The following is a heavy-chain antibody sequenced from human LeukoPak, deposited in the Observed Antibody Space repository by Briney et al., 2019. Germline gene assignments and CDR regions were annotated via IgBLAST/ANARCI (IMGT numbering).Heavy chain of an antibody. Sequence: ASVKVSCXASGYTFTGYYMHWVRQAPGQGLEWMGRINPNSGGTNYAQKFQGRVTMTRDTSISTAYMELSRLRSDDTAVYYCARPADITMIVVASRGVDYWGQGTLVTVSS. J-gene: IGHJ4*02. CDR1: GYTFTGYY. CDR3: ARPADITMIVVASRGVDY. D-gene: IGHD3-22*01. V-gene: IGHV1-2*06. CDR2: INPNSGGT.